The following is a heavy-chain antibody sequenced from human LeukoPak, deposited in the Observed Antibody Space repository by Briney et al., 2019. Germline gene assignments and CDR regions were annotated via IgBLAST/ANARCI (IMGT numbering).Heavy chain of an antibody. D-gene: IGHD3-3*01. Sequence: GGSLRLSCAASGFTFSSYGMHWVRQAPGKGLEWVAFIRYDGSNKYYADSVKGRFTISRDNSKNTLYLQMNSLRAEGTAVYYCAKVRYYDFWSGYAPDAFDIWGQGTMVTVSS. CDR1: GFTFSSYG. CDR2: IRYDGSNK. V-gene: IGHV3-30*02. J-gene: IGHJ3*02. CDR3: AKVRYYDFWSGYAPDAFDI.